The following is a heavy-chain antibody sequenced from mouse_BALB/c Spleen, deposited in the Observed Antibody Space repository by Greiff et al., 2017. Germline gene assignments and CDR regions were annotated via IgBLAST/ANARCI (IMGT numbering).Heavy chain of an antibody. D-gene: IGHD2-1*01. Sequence: LMESGPELVKPGASVKISCKASGYTFTDYYINWVKQKPGQGLEWIGWIYPGSGNTKYNEKFKGKATLTVDTSSSTAYMQLSSLTSEDTAVYFCAREGYYGDFDVWGAGTTVTVSS. CDR1: GYTFTDYY. V-gene: IGHV1-84*02. J-gene: IGHJ1*01. CDR3: AREGYYGDFDV. CDR2: IYPGSGNT.